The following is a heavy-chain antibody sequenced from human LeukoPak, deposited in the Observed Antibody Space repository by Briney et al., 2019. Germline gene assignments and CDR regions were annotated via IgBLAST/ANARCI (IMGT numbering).Heavy chain of an antibody. CDR2: IYPDDSDA. CDR3: ARQNGTVSTPDS. Sequence: GESLKISCKGSGYSFTNYWIGWVRQMPGKGLEWMGIIYPDDSDARYSPSFRGQVTISADKSISTAYQQWSSLKASDTAIYYCARQNGTVSTPDSWGQGTLVTVSS. J-gene: IGHJ4*02. CDR1: GYSFTNYW. D-gene: IGHD4-17*01. V-gene: IGHV5-51*01.